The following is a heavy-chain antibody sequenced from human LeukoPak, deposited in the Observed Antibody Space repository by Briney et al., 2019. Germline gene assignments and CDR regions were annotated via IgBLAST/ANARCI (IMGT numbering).Heavy chain of an antibody. CDR1: GGSISSGGYY. Sequence: PSQTLSLTCTVSGGSISSGGYYWSWIRQHPGKGLEWIGYIYYSGSTYYNPSLKSRVTISVDTSKNQFSLKLSSVAAADTAVYYCARGNPGSYVFDYWGQGTLVTVSS. CDR2: IYYSGST. D-gene: IGHD1-26*01. J-gene: IGHJ4*02. V-gene: IGHV4-31*03. CDR3: ARGNPGSYVFDY.